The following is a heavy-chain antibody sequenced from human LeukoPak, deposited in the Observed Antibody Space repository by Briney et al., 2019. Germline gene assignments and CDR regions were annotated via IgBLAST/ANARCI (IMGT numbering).Heavy chain of an antibody. V-gene: IGHV3-30*04. CDR2: ISYDGSNK. J-gene: IGHJ4*02. D-gene: IGHD3-16*01. CDR3: ALYRGDTDY. Sequence: GGSLRLSCAASGFTFSSYAMHWVRQAPGKGLEWVAVISYDGSNKYYADSVKGRSTISRDNSKNTLYLQMNSLRAEDTAVYYCALYRGDTDYWGQGTLVTVSS. CDR1: GFTFSSYA.